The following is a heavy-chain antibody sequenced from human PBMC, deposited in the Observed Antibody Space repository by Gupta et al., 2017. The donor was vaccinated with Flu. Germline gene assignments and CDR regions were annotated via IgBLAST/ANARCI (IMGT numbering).Heavy chain of an antibody. J-gene: IGHJ5*02. Sequence: QLQLQESGPGLVKPSETLSLTCTVSGGSIRSSDHYWGWLRQSAEKGLEGIGSVYHSGSPYNNPARGSRVTMYVDTFKNQFVLQLRYMKAEETDVYYCAGQSGATRGCYKRPPGFEPWGQG. CDR1: GGSIRSSDHY. CDR3: AGQSGATRGCYKRPPGFEP. D-gene: IGHD2-15*01. V-gene: IGHV4-39*01. CDR2: VYHSGSP.